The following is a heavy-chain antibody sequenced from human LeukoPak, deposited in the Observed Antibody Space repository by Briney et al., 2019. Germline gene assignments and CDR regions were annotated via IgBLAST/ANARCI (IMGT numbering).Heavy chain of an antibody. CDR2: IHPGDSVT. CDR1: GYSFTYYW. Sequence: GESLKISCKGSGYSFTYYWIGWVRQMPGKGPEWMGIIHPGDSVTRYSPSFQGQVTISADKSIRTAYLQWTSLRASDTAMYYCARVSNLGADGDWFDPWGQGTMVTVSS. CDR3: ARVSNLGADGDWFDP. V-gene: IGHV5-51*01. D-gene: IGHD6-13*01. J-gene: IGHJ5*02.